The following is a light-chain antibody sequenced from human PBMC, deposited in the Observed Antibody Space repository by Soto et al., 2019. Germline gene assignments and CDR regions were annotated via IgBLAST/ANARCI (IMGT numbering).Light chain of an antibody. CDR3: QQYGASPWT. V-gene: IGKV1-27*01. CDR1: QGISNY. Sequence: DIQMTQSPSSLSASVGDRVTITCRASQGISNYLAWYQQKPGTVPKLLISAASTLQTGVPSRFSGGGSGTDFTLTISRLEPEDFAVYHCQQYGASPWTFGQGTRWIS. CDR2: AAS. J-gene: IGKJ1*01.